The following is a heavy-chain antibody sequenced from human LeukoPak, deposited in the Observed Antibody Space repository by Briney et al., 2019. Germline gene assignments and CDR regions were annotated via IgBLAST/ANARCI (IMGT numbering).Heavy chain of an antibody. D-gene: IGHD3-10*01. V-gene: IGHV4-59*08. CDR2: IYYSGST. J-gene: IGHJ4*02. CDR3: ARYGSGTYPRFDY. CDR1: GVSISGYY. Sequence: KSSETLSLTCTVSGVSISGYYWSWIRQPPGEGLEWIGYIYYSGSTNYNPSLQSRVTISVDTSKNQFSLNLTSVTAADTAVYYCARYGSGTYPRFDYWGQGILVTVSS.